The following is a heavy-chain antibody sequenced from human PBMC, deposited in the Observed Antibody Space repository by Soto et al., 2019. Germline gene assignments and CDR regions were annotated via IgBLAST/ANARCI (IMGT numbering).Heavy chain of an antibody. D-gene: IGHD2-15*01. CDR2: VSIGRSK. CDR3: AKRSGVGGHFFF. CDR1: GFTFSSYA. Sequence: DVQLLESGGGLAQPEGSLTLSCAASGFTFSSYAMGWVRQGPGEGVEGVAVVSIGRSKHYADSVRGQFTISRDNSTNTLSLQMNSLTGENTGVYLCAKRSGVGGHFFFWGQGDLVSVSS. V-gene: IGHV3-23*01. J-gene: IGHJ4*02.